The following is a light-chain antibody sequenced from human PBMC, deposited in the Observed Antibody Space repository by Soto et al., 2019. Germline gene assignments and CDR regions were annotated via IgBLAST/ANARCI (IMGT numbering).Light chain of an antibody. CDR2: DAS. CDR1: QSISSW. CDR3: QQYYSYCT. J-gene: IGKJ1*01. V-gene: IGKV1-5*01. Sequence: DIPMAQSPTPLSASVGDRVTITCRASQSISSWLAWYQQKPGKAPKLLSYDASSLESGVPSRFSGSGSGTEFTITIISLQPDDLETYYCQQYYSYCTFGQGTQVDIK.